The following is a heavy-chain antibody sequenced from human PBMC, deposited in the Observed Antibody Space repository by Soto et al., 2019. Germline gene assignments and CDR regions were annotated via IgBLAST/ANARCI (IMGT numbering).Heavy chain of an antibody. CDR1: GYTFTDYT. CDR3: ARGMTVAGYY. D-gene: IGHD6-19*01. V-gene: IGHV1-3*01. J-gene: IGHJ4*02. CDR2: INAGNGNT. Sequence: QVQLVQSGAEVRKPGASVKVSCKASGYTFTDYTIHWVRHAPGQRLEWMGWINAGNGNTKYSQKFQGRVTITRDTSASTAYMELSSLRSEDTAVYYCARGMTVAGYYWGQGTLLTVSS.